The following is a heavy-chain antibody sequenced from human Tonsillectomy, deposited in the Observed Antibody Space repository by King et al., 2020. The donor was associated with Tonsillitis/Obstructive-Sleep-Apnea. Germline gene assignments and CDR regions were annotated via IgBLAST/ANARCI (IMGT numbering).Heavy chain of an antibody. CDR3: ARAYYDFRSGYVTAFEI. Sequence: VQLVESGAEVKKPGESLKISCKGSGYSFTNYWIGWVRQMPGKGLEWMGIIYPGDSDTRYSPSFQGQVTISADKSISTAYLQWSSLKASDTAMYYCARAYYDFRSGYVTAFEIWGQGTMVTVSS. CDR1: GYSFTNYW. J-gene: IGHJ3*02. D-gene: IGHD3-3*01. V-gene: IGHV5-51*01. CDR2: IYPGDSDT.